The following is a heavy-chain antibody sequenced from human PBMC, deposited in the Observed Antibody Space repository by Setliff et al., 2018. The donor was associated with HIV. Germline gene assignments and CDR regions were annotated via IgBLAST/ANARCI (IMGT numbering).Heavy chain of an antibody. J-gene: IGHJ4*01. CDR2: INVGKGDT. V-gene: IGHV1-3*01. Sequence: ASVKVSCKALGYTFTTYSLHWVRQAPGQSLEWMRWINVGKGDTKYSQEFQGRITITTDTSANTGYMELSSLRSDDTAVYFCARGALLAVFDFDHWGHGTLVTVSS. CDR3: ARGALLAVFDFDH. D-gene: IGHD3-10*01. CDR1: GYTFTTYS.